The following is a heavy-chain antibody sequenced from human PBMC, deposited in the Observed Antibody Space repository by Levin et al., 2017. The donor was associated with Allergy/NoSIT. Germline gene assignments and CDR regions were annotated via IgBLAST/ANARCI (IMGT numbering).Heavy chain of an antibody. J-gene: IGHJ3*02. CDR3: ASALPQRAFDI. CDR1: GFTFSSYS. V-gene: IGHV3-48*04. CDR2: LSSSSSTL. Sequence: AGGSLRLSCAASGFTFSSYSMNWVRQAPGKGLEWVSYLSSSSSTLSYADSVKGRFTISRDNAKTSLYLQMNSLRFEDTAVYYCASALPQRAFDIWGQGTMVTVSS.